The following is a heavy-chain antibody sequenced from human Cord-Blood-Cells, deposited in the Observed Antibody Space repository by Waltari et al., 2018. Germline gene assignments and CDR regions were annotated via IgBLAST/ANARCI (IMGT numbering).Heavy chain of an antibody. D-gene: IGHD4-17*01. CDR2: VEKEDGET. CDR1: GSTLTELS. J-gene: IGHJ5*02. Sequence: QVPLVQSGAEVKKPGASVKVSCKVSGSTLTELSMHSVRQAPCKGIEWMGGVEKEDGETDYEQKCEGRGSMSEETSTDTAYMELSSRRAEDTAVYYCATVDDGDYVARYSGFDPWGQGTLVTVSS. V-gene: IGHV1-24*01. CDR3: ATVDDGDYVARYSGFDP.